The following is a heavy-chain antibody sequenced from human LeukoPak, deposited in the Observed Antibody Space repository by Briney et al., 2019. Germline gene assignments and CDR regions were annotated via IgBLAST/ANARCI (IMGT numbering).Heavy chain of an antibody. J-gene: IGHJ6*02. CDR2: INTNTGNP. D-gene: IGHD3-16*02. Sequence: ASVKVSCKASGYTFTNYAISWVRQAPGQGLEWVGWINTNTGNPTYAQGFTGRFVFSLDTSVSTAYLQISSLKAEDTAVFCARGAAYPRYYYGMDVWGQGTTVTVSS. V-gene: IGHV7-4-1*02. CDR3: ARGAAYPRYYYGMDV. CDR1: GYTFTNYA.